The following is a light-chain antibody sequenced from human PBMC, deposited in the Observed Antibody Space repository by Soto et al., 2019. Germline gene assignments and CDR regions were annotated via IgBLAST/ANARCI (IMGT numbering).Light chain of an antibody. CDR1: QSVRSD. V-gene: IGKV3-15*01. CDR3: QHYNNLPLT. CDR2: GLS. Sequence: EIVMTQSPATLSVSPGEGATLSCRVSQSVRSDLAWYQHKPGLAPRLLIYGLSTRATGIPVRFSGSGSGTEFTLSISSLQSEDSAIYYCQHYNNLPLTFGGGTKVDIK. J-gene: IGKJ4*01.